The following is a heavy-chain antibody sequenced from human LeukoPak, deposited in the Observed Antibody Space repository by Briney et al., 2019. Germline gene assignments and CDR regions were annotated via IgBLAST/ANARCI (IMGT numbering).Heavy chain of an antibody. CDR2: IIPIFGTA. CDR1: GGTFSSYA. D-gene: IGHD3-9*01. CDR3: AIDASVELRYFDWLSGWFDP. J-gene: IGHJ5*02. V-gene: IGHV1-69*13. Sequence: GASVKVSCKASGGTFSSYAISWVRQAPGQGLEWMGGIIPIFGTANYAQKFQGRVTITADESTSTAYMELSSLRSEDTAVYYCAIDASVELRYFDWLSGWFDPWGQGTLVTVSS.